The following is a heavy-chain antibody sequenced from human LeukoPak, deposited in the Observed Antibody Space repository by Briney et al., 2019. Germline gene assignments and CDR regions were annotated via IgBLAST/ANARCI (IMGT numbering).Heavy chain of an antibody. Sequence: GASVKVSCKASGYTFSDYYIHWVRQAPGQGLEWMGWIDPHSGDTNYAQRFQGWVTMTRDTSISTAYVELSRLKSDDTAVYYCARERFLPSVLQYHNLFDPWGQGTLVTVSS. J-gene: IGHJ5*02. V-gene: IGHV1-2*04. D-gene: IGHD4-11*01. CDR1: GYTFSDYY. CDR2: IDPHSGDT. CDR3: ARERFLPSVLQYHNLFDP.